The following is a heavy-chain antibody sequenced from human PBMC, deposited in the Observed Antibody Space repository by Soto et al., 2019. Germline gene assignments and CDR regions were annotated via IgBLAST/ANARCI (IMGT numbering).Heavy chain of an antibody. V-gene: IGHV4-30-2*01. CDR1: GGSISSGGYS. D-gene: IGHD3-22*01. Sequence: PSETLSLTCAVSGGSISSGGYSWSWIRQPPGMGLEWIGHTYPSGSTHYNPSLESRVTMSVDRSKNQFSLKLSSVTAADTAVYYCARGEYYYDSSGYYQYWFDPWGLGTLVTVSS. CDR2: TYPSGST. CDR3: ARGEYYYDSSGYYQYWFDP. J-gene: IGHJ5*02.